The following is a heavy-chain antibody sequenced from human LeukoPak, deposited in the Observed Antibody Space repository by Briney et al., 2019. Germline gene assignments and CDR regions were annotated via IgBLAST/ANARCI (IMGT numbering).Heavy chain of an antibody. CDR3: AREFSGTSIAARVFDS. CDR1: GGSITSYY. CDR2: IHTSGST. V-gene: IGHV4-4*07. D-gene: IGHD6-6*01. Sequence: PSETLSLTCTVSGGSITSYYWSYIRQPAGKGLEWIGRIHTSGSTNYNPSLKSRVTMSVDTSKNQFSLKLSSVTAADKAIYYCAREFSGTSIAARVFDSWGQGTLVTVSS. J-gene: IGHJ4*02.